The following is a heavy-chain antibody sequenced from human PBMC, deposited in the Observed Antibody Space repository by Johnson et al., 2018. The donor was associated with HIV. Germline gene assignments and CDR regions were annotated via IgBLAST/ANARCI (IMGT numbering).Heavy chain of an antibody. CDR2: IGDPIDGRT. V-gene: IGHV3-23*04. D-gene: IGHD2-15*01. Sequence: VQLVESGGGLAQPGGSLRLSCAGAGFTFESYAMSWVRQAPGKGLEWVAVIGDPIDGRTFYTDAVQGRFTVSRDNSQNTVDLQMNSLRPDDTAVYYCAKGGRGLAFDIWGQGTMVTVSS. CDR3: AKGGRGLAFDI. CDR1: GFTFESYA. J-gene: IGHJ3*02.